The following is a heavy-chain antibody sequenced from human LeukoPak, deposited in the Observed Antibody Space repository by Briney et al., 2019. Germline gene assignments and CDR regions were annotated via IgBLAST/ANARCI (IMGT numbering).Heavy chain of an antibody. Sequence: GGSLRLSCAASGFTFSSAWMSWVRQAPGKGLEWVAVIWYDGSNKYYADSVKGRFTISRDNSKNTLYLQMNSLRAEDTAVYYCAREGLYGDYEPIYGMDVWGQGTTVTVSS. V-gene: IGHV3-33*08. J-gene: IGHJ6*02. CDR3: AREGLYGDYEPIYGMDV. D-gene: IGHD4-17*01. CDR2: IWYDGSNK. CDR1: GFTFSSAW.